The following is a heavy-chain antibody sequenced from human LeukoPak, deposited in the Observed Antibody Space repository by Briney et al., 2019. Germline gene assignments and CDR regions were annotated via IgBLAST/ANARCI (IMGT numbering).Heavy chain of an antibody. J-gene: IGHJ4*02. Sequence: ASVKVSCKSCGYTFTQYVFSGLRQAPGQGLEWLGWVSGYNGNTKYAQNLQGRVTVTTDTSTSTAYMDLRSLRSDDSAVYYCARDWNYVPDYWGQGTLVIVSS. V-gene: IGHV1-18*01. CDR3: ARDWNYVPDY. CDR1: GYTFTQYV. D-gene: IGHD1-7*01. CDR2: VSGYNGNT.